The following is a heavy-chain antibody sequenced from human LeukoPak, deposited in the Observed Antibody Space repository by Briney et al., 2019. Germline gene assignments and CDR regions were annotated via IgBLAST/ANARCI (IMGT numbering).Heavy chain of an antibody. D-gene: IGHD3-22*01. J-gene: IGHJ4*02. CDR2: IYYSGST. CDR1: GGSISGYY. CDR3: ARTSVHDSSGYYSGIYFDY. Sequence: PSETLSLTCTVSGGSISGYYWSWIRQPPGKGLEWIGYIYYSGSTNYNPSLKSRVTISVDTSKNQFSLKLSSVTAADTAVYYCARTSVHDSSGYYSGIYFDYWGQGTLVTVSS. V-gene: IGHV4-59*01.